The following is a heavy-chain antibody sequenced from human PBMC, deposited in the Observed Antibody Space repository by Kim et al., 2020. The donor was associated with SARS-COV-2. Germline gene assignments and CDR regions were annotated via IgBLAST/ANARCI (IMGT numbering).Heavy chain of an antibody. D-gene: IGHD5-12*01. Sequence: GGSLRLSCAASGFTFSSYGMHWVRQAPGKGLEWVAVISYDGSNKYYADSVKGRFTISRDNSKNTLYLQMNSLRAEDTAVYYCARDPRLNSGYDWGHFDYWGQGTLVTVSS. V-gene: IGHV3-33*05. CDR2: ISYDGSNK. CDR3: ARDPRLNSGYDWGHFDY. CDR1: GFTFSSYG. J-gene: IGHJ4*02.